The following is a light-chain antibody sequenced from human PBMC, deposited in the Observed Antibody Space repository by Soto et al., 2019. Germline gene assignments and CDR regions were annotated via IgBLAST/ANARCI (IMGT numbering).Light chain of an antibody. Sequence: SYELTQPPSVSVSPGQTASITCSGDKLGDKYACWYQQKPGQSPVLVIYQDSKRPSGIPERFYGSNSGNTATLTISGTQXXXXXXXYXQAWDSSTALYVFGTGTK. CDR3: QAWDSSTALYV. CDR2: QDS. V-gene: IGLV3-1*01. CDR1: KLGDKY. J-gene: IGLJ1*01.